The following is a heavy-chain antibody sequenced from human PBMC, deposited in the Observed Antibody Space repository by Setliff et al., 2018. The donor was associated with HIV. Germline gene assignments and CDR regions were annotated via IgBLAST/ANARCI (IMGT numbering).Heavy chain of an antibody. Sequence: SETLSLTCAVYGGSFSAYYWSWIRQPPGKGLEWIGEINHSGSTNYNSSLKSRVTMSLDTSKSQFSLKLSSVTAADTAVYYCARDRVHNPSYNFWSGPTNYYYYMDVWGKGTTVTVSS. J-gene: IGHJ6*03. CDR2: INHSGST. V-gene: IGHV4-34*01. D-gene: IGHD3-3*01. CDR3: ARDRVHNPSYNFWSGPTNYYYYMDV. CDR1: GGSFSAYY.